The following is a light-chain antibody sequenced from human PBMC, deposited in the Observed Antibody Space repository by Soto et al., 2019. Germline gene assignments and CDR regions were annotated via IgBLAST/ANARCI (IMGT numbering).Light chain of an antibody. J-gene: IGKJ1*01. CDR1: QSVLYSSNNMNY. V-gene: IGKV4-1*01. CDR2: GAS. CDR3: QQYNNWPGT. Sequence: DIVMTQSPDSLAVSLGERATINCKSSQSVLYSSNNMNYLAWYQQKPGQAPRLLIYGASTRATGIPARFSGSGSGTEFTLTISSLQSEDFAVYYCQQYNNWPGTFGQGTKVEIK.